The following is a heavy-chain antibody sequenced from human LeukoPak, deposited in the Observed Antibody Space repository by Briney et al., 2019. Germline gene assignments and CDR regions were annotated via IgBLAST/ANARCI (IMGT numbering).Heavy chain of an antibody. Sequence: SETLSLTCTVSGDSINNNNYYWGWIRQPPGKGLEWIGYIYYSGSTNYNPSLKSRVTISLDTSKNQFSLKLSSVTAADTAVYYCARHPTRGDIAVAATNYYFDYWGQGTLVTVSS. V-gene: IGHV4-61*05. J-gene: IGHJ4*02. CDR2: IYYSGST. CDR3: ARHPTRGDIAVAATNYYFDY. CDR1: GDSINNNNYY. D-gene: IGHD6-19*01.